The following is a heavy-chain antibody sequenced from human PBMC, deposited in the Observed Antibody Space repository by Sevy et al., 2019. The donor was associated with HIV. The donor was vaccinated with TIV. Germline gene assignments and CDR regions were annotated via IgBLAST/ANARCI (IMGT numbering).Heavy chain of an antibody. V-gene: IGHV3-30*18. Sequence: GGSLRLSCSASGFIFSSYGMHWVRQTPGKGLEWVAIISSVGSDDFYAESVRGGFTISRDNSRNTLYLQMDSLRLEDTAIYYCAKDKEDDYGDYYFDHWGQGALVTVSS. CDR3: AKDKEDDYGDYYFDH. CDR2: ISSVGSDD. CDR1: GFIFSSYG. D-gene: IGHD4-17*01. J-gene: IGHJ4*02.